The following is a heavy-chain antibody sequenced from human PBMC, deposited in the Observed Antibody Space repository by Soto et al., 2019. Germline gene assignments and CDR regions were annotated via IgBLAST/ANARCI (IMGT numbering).Heavy chain of an antibody. CDR3: ARERYCSGGSCYPYYYGMDV. D-gene: IGHD2-15*01. CDR2: IYYSGST. Sequence: SETLSLTCTVSGGSISSYYWSWIRQPPGKGLEWIGYIYYSGSTNYNPTLKSRVTISVDTSKNQFSLKLSSVTAADTAVYYCARERYCSGGSCYPYYYGMDVWGQGTTVTVSS. V-gene: IGHV4-59*01. J-gene: IGHJ6*02. CDR1: GGSISSYY.